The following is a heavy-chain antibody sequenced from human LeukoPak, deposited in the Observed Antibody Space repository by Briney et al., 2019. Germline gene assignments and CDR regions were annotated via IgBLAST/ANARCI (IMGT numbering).Heavy chain of an antibody. J-gene: IGHJ3*02. CDR3: ARGSKAGDWDAFDI. D-gene: IGHD3/OR15-3a*01. V-gene: IGHV3-53*01. CDR1: GFTVSSNY. Sequence: GGSQRLSCAASGFTVSSNYMSWVRQAPGKGLEWVSVIYSGGSTYYADSVKGRFTISRDNSKNTLYLQMNSLRAEDTAVYYCARGSKAGDWDAFDIWGQGTMVTVSS. CDR2: IYSGGST.